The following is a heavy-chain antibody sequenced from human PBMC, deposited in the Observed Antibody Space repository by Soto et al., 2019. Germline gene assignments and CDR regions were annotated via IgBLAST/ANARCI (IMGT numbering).Heavy chain of an antibody. Sequence: QVQLVQSGAEMKKPGASVKVSCEASGYTFTAYYIHRVRQAPGQGLEWMGWINPNGGGTKYAQKFQGRVTMNRDTSINTAYMELTRLTSDDTAVYYCARAVQTMIQGVRFRVDQWGQGTLVTVSS. CDR1: GYTFTAYY. J-gene: IGHJ4*02. D-gene: IGHD3-10*01. CDR2: INPNGGGT. V-gene: IGHV1-2*02. CDR3: ARAVQTMIQGVRFRVDQ.